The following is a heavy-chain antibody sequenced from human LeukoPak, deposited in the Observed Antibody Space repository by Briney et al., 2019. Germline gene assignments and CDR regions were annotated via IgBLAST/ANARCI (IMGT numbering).Heavy chain of an antibody. CDR2: INSDGTST. D-gene: IGHD3-22*01. CDR3: AREGLPYYESSGSYVWFYP. Sequence: PGGSLRLSCAASGFTFSDYWMHWVRQVPAKGLVWVSRINSDGTSTVYADSVKGRFTMSRNNAKNMLYLEMDSLRAEDTAVYFCAREGLPYYESSGSYVWFYPWGQGTLVTVSS. V-gene: IGHV3-74*01. J-gene: IGHJ5*02. CDR1: GFTFSDYW.